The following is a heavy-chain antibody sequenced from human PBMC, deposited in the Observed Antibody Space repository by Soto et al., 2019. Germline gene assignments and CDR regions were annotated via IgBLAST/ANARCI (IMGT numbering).Heavy chain of an antibody. Sequence: GASVKVSCKASGYTFTSYDINWVRQATGQGLEWMGWMNPNSGNTGYAQKFQGRVTMTRNTSISTAYMELSSLRSEDTAVYYCARMGTYGDSDYYYYGMDVWGQGTTVTVSS. CDR3: ARMGTYGDSDYYYYGMDV. CDR2: MNPNSGNT. V-gene: IGHV1-8*01. D-gene: IGHD4-17*01. J-gene: IGHJ6*02. CDR1: GYTFTSYD.